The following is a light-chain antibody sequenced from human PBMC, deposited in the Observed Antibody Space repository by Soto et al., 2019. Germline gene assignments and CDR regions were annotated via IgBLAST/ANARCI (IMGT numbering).Light chain of an antibody. J-gene: IGKJ5*01. V-gene: IGKV3-15*01. Sequence: EIVLTQSPGTLSVSLGERAPLSCRASQSVDGYLAWYQQKPGQAPRLLIYGASTRATGVTARFRGGGSGTEFTLTISSLQSEDSAVYYCQQYHKWPPITFGQGTRLEIK. CDR1: QSVDGY. CDR2: GAS. CDR3: QQYHKWPPIT.